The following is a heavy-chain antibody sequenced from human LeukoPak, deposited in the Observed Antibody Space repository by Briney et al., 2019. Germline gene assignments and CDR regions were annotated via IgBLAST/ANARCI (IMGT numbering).Heavy chain of an antibody. D-gene: IGHD4-17*01. J-gene: IGHJ4*02. V-gene: IGHV1-8*02. CDR1: GYTFTSYA. Sequence: GASVKVSCKASGYTFTSYAMNWVRQAPGQGLEWMGWINPNSGDTNYAQKFQGRVTMTRNTSISTAYMELSSLRSEDTAVYYCAREDYGDPFDYWGQGTLVTVSS. CDR3: AREDYGDPFDY. CDR2: INPNSGDT.